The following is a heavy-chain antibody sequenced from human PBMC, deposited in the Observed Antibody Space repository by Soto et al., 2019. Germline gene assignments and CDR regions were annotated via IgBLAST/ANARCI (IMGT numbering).Heavy chain of an antibody. J-gene: IGHJ4*02. CDR3: AKERATTTAFDY. Sequence: GGSLRLSCAASGFTFSRDGMSWVRQAPGKGLEWVSLITDNGGSTYYADSVKGRFTISRDNTKKTLFLQMNSLRAEDTAVYYCAKERATTTAFDYWGQGALVPVYS. CDR2: ITDNGGST. D-gene: IGHD4-17*01. CDR1: GFTFSRDG. V-gene: IGHV3-23*01.